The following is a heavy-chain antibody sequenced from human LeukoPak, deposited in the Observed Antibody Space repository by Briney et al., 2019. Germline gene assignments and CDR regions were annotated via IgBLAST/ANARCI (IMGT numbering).Heavy chain of an antibody. V-gene: IGHV1-18*01. CDR2: ISAYNGNT. Sequence: ASVKVSCKASGYTFTSYGISWVRQAPGQGLEWMGWISAYNGNTNYAQKLQGRVTMTTDTFTSTAYMELRSLRSDDTAVYYCARDLSNDYGGNPPRGFDPWGQGTLVTVSS. D-gene: IGHD4-23*01. CDR3: ARDLSNDYGGNPPRGFDP. J-gene: IGHJ5*02. CDR1: GYTFTSYG.